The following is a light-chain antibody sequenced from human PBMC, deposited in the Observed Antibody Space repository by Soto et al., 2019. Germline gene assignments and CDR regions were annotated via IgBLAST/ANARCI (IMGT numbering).Light chain of an antibody. Sequence: SALTHPPSASGSPGHAFSISCTGTSSDVGGYNYVSWYQQHPGKAPKLMIYEVNKRPSGVPDRFSGSKSGNTASLTVSGIKAEDAPDYYSSSYAGRSNVFGNGHKVNAL. J-gene: IGLJ1*01. CDR1: SSDVGGYNY. CDR3: SSYAGRSNV. V-gene: IGLV2-8*01. CDR2: EVN.